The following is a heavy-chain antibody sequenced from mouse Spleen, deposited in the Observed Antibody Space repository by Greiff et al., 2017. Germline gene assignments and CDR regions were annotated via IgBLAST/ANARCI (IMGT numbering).Heavy chain of an antibody. D-gene: IGHD1-1*01. CDR2: IYPGSGST. CDR1: GYTFTSYW. J-gene: IGHJ3*01. CDR3: AREGILPQQGFAY. Sequence: QVQLQQPGAELVKPGASVKMSCKASGYTFTSYWITWVKQRPGQGLEWIGDIYPGSGSTNYNEKFKSKATLTVDTSSSTAYMQLSSLTSEDSAVYYCAREGILPQQGFAYWGQGTLVTVSA. V-gene: IGHV1-55*01.